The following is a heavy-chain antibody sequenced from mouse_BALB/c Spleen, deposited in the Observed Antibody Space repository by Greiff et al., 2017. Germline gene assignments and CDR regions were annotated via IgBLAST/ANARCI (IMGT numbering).Heavy chain of an antibody. V-gene: IGHV1-9*01. CDR1: GYTFSSYW. Sequence: QVQLKQSGAELMKPGASVKISCKATGYTFSSYWIEWVKQRPGHGLEWIGEILPGSGSTNYNEKFKGKATFTADTSSNTAYMQLSSLTSEDSAVYYCARKFPYYAMDYWGQGTSVTVSS. J-gene: IGHJ4*01. CDR3: ARKFPYYAMDY. CDR2: ILPGSGST.